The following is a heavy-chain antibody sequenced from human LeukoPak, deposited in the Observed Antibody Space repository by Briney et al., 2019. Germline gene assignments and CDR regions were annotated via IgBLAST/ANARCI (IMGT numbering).Heavy chain of an antibody. V-gene: IGHV3-30*18. Sequence: GGSLRLSCAASGFTFSSYGMHWVRQAPGKGLEWVAVISYDGSNKYYVDSVKGRFTISRDNSKNTLYLQMNSLRAEDTAVYYCAKDPGRFVVVPAAIGYWGQGTLVTVSS. J-gene: IGHJ4*02. CDR3: AKDPGRFVVVPAAIGY. D-gene: IGHD2-2*02. CDR1: GFTFSSYG. CDR2: ISYDGSNK.